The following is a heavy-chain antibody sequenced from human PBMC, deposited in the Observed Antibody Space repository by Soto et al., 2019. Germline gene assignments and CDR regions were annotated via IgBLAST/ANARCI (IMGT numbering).Heavy chain of an antibody. CDR1: GYTFSAYH. V-gene: IGHV1-2*02. J-gene: IGHJ3*02. CDR2: MNPKSGGT. Sequence: APVTVSCTTCGYTFSAYHTHWVRQAPGQGPEWMGWMNPKSGGTYFAQKFQGRVTLTRDTSISTAYMEVNRLRPDDTAVYYCASWHLREHAYDIWGQGTAVTVAS. CDR3: ASWHLREHAYDI. D-gene: IGHD4-17*01.